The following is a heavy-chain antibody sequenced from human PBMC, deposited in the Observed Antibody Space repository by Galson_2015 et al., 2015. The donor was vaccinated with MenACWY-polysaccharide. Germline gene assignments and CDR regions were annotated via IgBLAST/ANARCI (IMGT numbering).Heavy chain of an antibody. Sequence: SLRLSCAAPKFTFTNAWLTWVRQSPGRGLEWVGPLKSKTHDGTTIYAATVRGRFTVSREDARYTVYLQMNNLKTEDTGAYYCTTTVTSGAPTGPLEYFQHWCQGTLVTVSS. J-gene: IGHJ1*01. CDR3: TTTVTSGAPTGPLEYFQH. CDR1: KFTFTNAW. V-gene: IGHV3-15*01. D-gene: IGHD4-11*01. CDR2: LKSKTHDGTT.